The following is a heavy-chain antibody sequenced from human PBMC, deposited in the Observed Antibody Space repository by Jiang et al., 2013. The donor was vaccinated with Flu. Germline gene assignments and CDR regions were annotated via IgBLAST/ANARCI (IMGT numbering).Heavy chain of an antibody. D-gene: IGHD3-22*01. J-gene: IGHJ4*02. CDR1: GYVFSVYA. CDR2: INAGNGNT. V-gene: IGHV1-3*01. Sequence: KASGYVFSVYAIHWVRQAPGQRPEWMGWINAGNGNTKYSQKFRGRVTITRDTSASTVYMELSSLRSEDTAVYYCARVYYDTSGYHYWGQGTLVTVSS. CDR3: ARVYYDTSGYHY.